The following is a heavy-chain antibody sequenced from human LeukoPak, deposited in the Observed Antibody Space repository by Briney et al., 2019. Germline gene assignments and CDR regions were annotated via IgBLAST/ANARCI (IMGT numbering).Heavy chain of an antibody. CDR2: INPSGGST. Sequence: ASVKVSCKASGYTFTSYYIHWVRQAPGQGLEWMGIINPSGGSTDYAQKFQGRVTMTRDTSTNTVYMELSSLRSEDTAVYYCTRSYSNSHFDYWGQGTLVTVSS. V-gene: IGHV1-46*01. D-gene: IGHD4-11*01. CDR3: TRSYSNSHFDY. J-gene: IGHJ4*02. CDR1: GYTFTSYY.